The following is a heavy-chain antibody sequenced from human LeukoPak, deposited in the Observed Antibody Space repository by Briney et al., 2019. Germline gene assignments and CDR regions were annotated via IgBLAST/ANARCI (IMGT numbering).Heavy chain of an antibody. Sequence: GGSLRLSCTASGFTFGDYAMSWFRQAPGKGLEWVGFIRSKAYGGTTEYAASVKGGFTISRDDSKSIAYLQMNSLKTEDTAVYYCTRDGDYDILTGYFDYWGQGTPVTVSS. CDR2: IRSKAYGGTT. D-gene: IGHD3-9*01. J-gene: IGHJ4*02. CDR3: TRDGDYDILTGYFDY. CDR1: GFTFGDYA. V-gene: IGHV3-49*03.